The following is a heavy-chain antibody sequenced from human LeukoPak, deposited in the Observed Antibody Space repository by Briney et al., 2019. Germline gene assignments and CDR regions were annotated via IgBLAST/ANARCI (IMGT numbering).Heavy chain of an antibody. CDR1: GYTFTGYY. CDR3: ARPYSSSWGFQH. CDR2: INSNSGGT. Sequence: ASVKVSCKASGYTFTGYYMHWVRQAPGQGLEWMGWINSNSGGTNYAQKFQGRVTMTRDTSISTAYMELSRLRSDDTAVYYCARPYSSSWGFQHWGQGTLVTVSS. J-gene: IGHJ1*01. D-gene: IGHD6-13*01. V-gene: IGHV1-2*02.